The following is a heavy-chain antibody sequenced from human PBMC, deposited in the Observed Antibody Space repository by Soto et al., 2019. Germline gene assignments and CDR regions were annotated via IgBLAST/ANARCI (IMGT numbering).Heavy chain of an antibody. CDR2: IIPIYGTA. CDR3: AKDWRADWESYYYYAMDV. CDR1: GGTFSSFT. D-gene: IGHD1-26*01. J-gene: IGHJ6*02. Sequence: QVQLVQSGAEVKKPGSSVKVSCKASGGTFSSFTISWVRQAPGQGLEWMGGIIPIYGTANYAQKFQGRVTITADASTRTAYMELSSLRSEDTAVYYCAKDWRADWESYYYYAMDVWGQGTTVTVSS. V-gene: IGHV1-69*01.